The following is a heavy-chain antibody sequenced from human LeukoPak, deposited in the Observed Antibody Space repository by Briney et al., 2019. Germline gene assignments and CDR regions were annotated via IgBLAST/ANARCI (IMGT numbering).Heavy chain of an antibody. D-gene: IGHD2/OR15-2a*01. Sequence: PGGSLRLSCAASRFTVSSNCMSWVRQAPGKGLEWVSLIYSGGSTYYADSGKGRFTISRDNSKNTLYLQMNSLRAEDTAVYYCAKDHRFAISNYDYWGQGTLVTVSS. CDR2: IYSGGST. CDR1: RFTVSSNC. V-gene: IGHV3-53*01. CDR3: AKDHRFAISNYDY. J-gene: IGHJ4*02.